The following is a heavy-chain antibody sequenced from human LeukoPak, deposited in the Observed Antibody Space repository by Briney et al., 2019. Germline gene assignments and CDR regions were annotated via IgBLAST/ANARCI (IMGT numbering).Heavy chain of an antibody. V-gene: IGHV1-8*01. Sequence: ASVKVSCKASGYTFTSYDINWVRQATGQGLEWMGWMNPNSGNTGYAQKFQGRVTMTRNTSISTAYMELNSLRAEDTAVYYCARDPSDDFWSGYYPLHFDYWGQGTLVTVSS. CDR3: ARDPSDDFWSGYYPLHFDY. CDR2: MNPNSGNT. J-gene: IGHJ4*02. D-gene: IGHD3-3*01. CDR1: GYTFTSYD.